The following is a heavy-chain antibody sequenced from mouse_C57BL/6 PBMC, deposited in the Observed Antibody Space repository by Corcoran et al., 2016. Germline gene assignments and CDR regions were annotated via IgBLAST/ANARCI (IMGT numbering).Heavy chain of an antibody. Sequence: EVQLQQSGPELVKPGASVKISCKASGYTFTDYYMNWVKQSHGKSLEWIGDINPNNGGTSYNQKFKGKATLTVDKSSSTAYMELRSLTSEDSAVYYCARKDYGSSYPWYFDVWGIGTTVTVSS. CDR3: ARKDYGSSYPWYFDV. V-gene: IGHV1-26*01. CDR1: GYTFTDYY. CDR2: INPNNGGT. D-gene: IGHD1-1*01. J-gene: IGHJ1*03.